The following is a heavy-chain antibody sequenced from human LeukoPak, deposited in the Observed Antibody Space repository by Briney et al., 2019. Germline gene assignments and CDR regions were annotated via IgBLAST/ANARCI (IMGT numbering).Heavy chain of an antibody. D-gene: IGHD6-19*01. J-gene: IGHJ3*02. CDR1: GFTFSSYW. CDR3: ASPIAVARRVYAFDI. Sequence: GGSLRLSCAASGFTFSSYWMHWVRQAPGKGLVWVSRINSDGSSTSYADSVKGRFTISRDNAKNTLYLQMNSLRAEDTAVYYCASPIAVARRVYAFDIWGQGTMVTVSS. CDR2: INSDGSST. V-gene: IGHV3-74*01.